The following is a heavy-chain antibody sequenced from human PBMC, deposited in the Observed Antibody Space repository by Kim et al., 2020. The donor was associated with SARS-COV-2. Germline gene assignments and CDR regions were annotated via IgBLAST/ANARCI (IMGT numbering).Heavy chain of an antibody. Sequence: SETLSLTCNVSGYSISEGYYWGWIRQTPGQGLEWIGSIYHSGTTYYKPSLKSRVSLSVDTSKNQFSLKLSSVTAADTAKYYCARDAPVLRYFEAWGQGTMVTVSS. V-gene: IGHV4-38-2*02. J-gene: IGHJ3*01. CDR1: GYSISEGYY. CDR2: IYHSGTT. CDR3: ARDAPVLRYFEA. D-gene: IGHD3-9*01.